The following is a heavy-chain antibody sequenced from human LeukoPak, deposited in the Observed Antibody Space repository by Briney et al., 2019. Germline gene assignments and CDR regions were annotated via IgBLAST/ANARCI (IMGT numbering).Heavy chain of an antibody. Sequence: ASVKVSCKASGYTFTGYYMHWVRQAPGQGLEWMGWISAYNGNTNYAQKLQGRVTMTTDTSTSTAYMELRSLRSDDTAVYYCARARRARLGYCSSTSCYSFPDYWGQGTLVTVSS. CDR2: ISAYNGNT. J-gene: IGHJ4*02. CDR1: GYTFTGYY. V-gene: IGHV1-18*04. D-gene: IGHD2-2*02. CDR3: ARARRARLGYCSSTSCYSFPDY.